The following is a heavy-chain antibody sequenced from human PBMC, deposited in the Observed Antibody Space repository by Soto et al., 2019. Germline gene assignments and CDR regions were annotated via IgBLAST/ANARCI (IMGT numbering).Heavy chain of an antibody. J-gene: IGHJ4*02. CDR3: ARKEQAQTGFDY. CDR2: INHSGST. CDR1: GGSFSGYY. V-gene: IGHV4-34*01. D-gene: IGHD1-26*01. Sequence: QVQLQQWGAGLLKPSETLSLTCAVYGGSFSGYYWSWIRQPPGKGLEWIGEINHSGSTNYNPSLKSRVTISVDTSKNQFSLKRSSVTAADTAVYYCARKEQAQTGFDYWGQGTLVTVSS.